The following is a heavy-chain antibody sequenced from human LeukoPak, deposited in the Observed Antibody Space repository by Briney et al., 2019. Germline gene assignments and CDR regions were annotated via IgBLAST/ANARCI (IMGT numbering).Heavy chain of an antibody. CDR3: ARRGDFWSGTSGGGHMDV. V-gene: IGHV3-21*01. J-gene: IGHJ6*03. CDR2: ISSSSSYI. D-gene: IGHD3-3*01. CDR1: GFTFSSYS. Sequence: SGGSLRLSCAASGFTFSSYSMNWVRQAPGKGLEWVSSISSSSSYIYYADSVKGRFTISRDNAKNSLYLQMNSLRAEDTAVYYCARRGDFWSGTSGGGHMDVWGKGTTVTVSS.